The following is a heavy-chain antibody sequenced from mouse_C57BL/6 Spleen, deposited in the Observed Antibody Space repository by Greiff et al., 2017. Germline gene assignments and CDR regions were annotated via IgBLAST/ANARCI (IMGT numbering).Heavy chain of an antibody. CDR1: GYAFSSSW. D-gene: IGHD1-1*01. CDR2: IYPGDGDT. Sequence: QVQLKQSGPELVKPGASVKISCKASGYAFSSSWMNWVKQRPGKGLEWIGRIYPGDGDTNYNGKFKGKATLTADKSSSTAYMQLSSLTSEDSAVYFCARWDYYGSSYDFDYWGQGTTLTVSS. CDR3: ARWDYYGSSYDFDY. V-gene: IGHV1-82*01. J-gene: IGHJ2*01.